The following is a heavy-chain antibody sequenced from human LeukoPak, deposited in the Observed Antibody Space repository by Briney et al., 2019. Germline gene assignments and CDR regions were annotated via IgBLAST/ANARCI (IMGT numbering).Heavy chain of an antibody. Sequence: PGGSLRLSCAASGFTVSSNYMSWVRQAPGKGLEWVSVNSGGSTYYADSVKGRFTISRDNAKNSLYLQMNSLRGEDTAVYYCARDVVGRRRGAFDIWGQGTMLTVSS. D-gene: IGHD2-21*01. CDR2: NSGGST. J-gene: IGHJ3*02. CDR1: GFTVSSNY. CDR3: ARDVVGRRRGAFDI. V-gene: IGHV3-53*01.